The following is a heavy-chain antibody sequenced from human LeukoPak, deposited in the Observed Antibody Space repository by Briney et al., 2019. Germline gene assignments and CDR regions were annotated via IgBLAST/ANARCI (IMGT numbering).Heavy chain of an antibody. CDR2: IRYDGSNK. D-gene: IGHD2-2*01. CDR1: GFTFSSYG. Sequence: GGSLRLSCAASGFTFSSYGMHWVRQAPGKGLEWVAFIRYDGSNKYYADSVKGRFTISRDNSKNTLYLQMNSLRAEDTAVYYCAKRNLPMGSSTSCYDYWGQGTLVTVSS. V-gene: IGHV3-30*02. CDR3: AKRNLPMGSSTSCYDY. J-gene: IGHJ4*02.